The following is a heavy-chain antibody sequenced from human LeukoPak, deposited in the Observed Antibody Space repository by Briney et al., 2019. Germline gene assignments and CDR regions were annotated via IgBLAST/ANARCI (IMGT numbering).Heavy chain of an antibody. V-gene: IGHV4-59*01. D-gene: IGHD2-2*01. CDR3: ARSPYGSTSTNYYMDV. CDR1: GASISSSY. J-gene: IGHJ6*03. CDR2: IYYSGST. Sequence: SETLSLTCTVSGASISSSYWSWIRQPPGKGLEWIGYIYYSGSTNYNPSLKSRVTISIDTSKNHFSLKVSSVTAADTAVYYCARSPYGSTSTNYYMDVWGKGTTVTVSS.